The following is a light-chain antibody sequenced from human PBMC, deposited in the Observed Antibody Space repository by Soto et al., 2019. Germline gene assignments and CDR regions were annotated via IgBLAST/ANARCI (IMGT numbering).Light chain of an antibody. Sequence: QPVLTQSPSASASLGASVKLTCTLSSGHSSYAIAWHQQQPETGPRYLMKLNIDVSHSKGDGIPDRFSGSSSGAARYLTISSPQSEDEADYYCRTWGTGITYVFGTGTKLTVL. CDR2: LNIDVSH. CDR1: SGHSSYA. J-gene: IGLJ1*01. CDR3: RTWGTGITYV. V-gene: IGLV4-69*01.